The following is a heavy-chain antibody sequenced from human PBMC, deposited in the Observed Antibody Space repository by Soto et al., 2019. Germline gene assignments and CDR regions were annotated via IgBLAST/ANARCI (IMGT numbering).Heavy chain of an antibody. V-gene: IGHV4-39*01. D-gene: IGHD2-2*03. J-gene: IGHJ6*02. CDR2: IYYSGST. CDR1: GGSISSSSYY. CDR3: ARLNGYCVSTKCHGSYGMDV. Sequence: PSETLSLTCTVSGGSISSSSYYWGWIRQPPGKGLEWIGSIYYSGSTHYNPSLLSRVTISVDTSKNEFSLRLNSVTAADTAVYYCARLNGYCVSTKCHGSYGMDVWGQGTTVTAP.